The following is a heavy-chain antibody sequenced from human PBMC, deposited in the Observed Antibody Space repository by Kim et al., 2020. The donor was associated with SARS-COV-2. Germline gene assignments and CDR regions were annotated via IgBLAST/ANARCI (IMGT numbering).Heavy chain of an antibody. J-gene: IGHJ5*02. D-gene: IGHD3-3*01. CDR3: AGLTIFGVAEDVDT. CDR2: IGGDGSTI. CDR1: GFTFSSYE. V-gene: IGHV3-48*03. Sequence: GGSLRLSCVASGFTFSSYEMNWVRQAPGKGLEWVSYIGGDGSTIYYADSVEGCFTISRDNAKRSLYLNMNRLRAEDTAIYHCAGLTIFGVAEDVDTWGQGTLVTVSS.